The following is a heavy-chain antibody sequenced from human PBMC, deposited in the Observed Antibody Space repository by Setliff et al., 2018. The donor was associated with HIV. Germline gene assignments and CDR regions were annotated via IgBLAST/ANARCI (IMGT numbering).Heavy chain of an antibody. D-gene: IGHD3-22*01. Sequence: PSETLSLTCAVYGGSSSGFSWGWIRQPPGKGLEWFGEFNHSGITNHNPSLKSRATLSVDTSNNQFSLKWSSATAADTAVYYCARARLHYYDSSGYYPSYFDYWGQGTLVTVSS. CDR1: GGSSSGFS. CDR3: ARARLHYYDSSGYYPSYFDY. V-gene: IGHV4-34*04. CDR2: FNHSGIT. J-gene: IGHJ4*02.